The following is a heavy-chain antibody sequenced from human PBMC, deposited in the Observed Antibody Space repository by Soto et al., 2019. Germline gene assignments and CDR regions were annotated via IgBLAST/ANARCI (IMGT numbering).Heavy chain of an antibody. CDR1: GFPFKNYA. V-gene: IGHV3-23*01. J-gene: IGHJ4*02. CDR3: AKDRLAGNFDY. Sequence: GGSLRLSCTSSGFPFKNYAMNWVRQAPGKGLEWVATISATGGSTYYADSVKGRFTISRDNSKNTLYLQMNGLRVEDTAVYYCAKDRLAGNFDYWGQGTQVTVSS. CDR2: ISATGGST.